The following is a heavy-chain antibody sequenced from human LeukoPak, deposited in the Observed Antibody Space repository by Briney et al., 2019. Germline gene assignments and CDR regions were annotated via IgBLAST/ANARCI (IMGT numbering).Heavy chain of an antibody. V-gene: IGHV1-2*02. D-gene: IGHD5-18*01. Sequence: ASVKDSCKASGYTFTDYYLHCVRQASGQGLEWMGWMNPNSGGTNFAQKFQGRVTVTRDTSIRTAYMELNRLTSDDTAVYYCTRAHNYGLVYWGRGTLVTVSS. CDR2: MNPNSGGT. CDR3: TRAHNYGLVY. CDR1: GYTFTDYY. J-gene: IGHJ4*02.